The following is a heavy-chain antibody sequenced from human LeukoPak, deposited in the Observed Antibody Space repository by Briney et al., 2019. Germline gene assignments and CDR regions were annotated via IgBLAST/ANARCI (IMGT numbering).Heavy chain of an antibody. V-gene: IGHV3-48*04. CDR1: GFTFIDYS. D-gene: IGHD5-12*01. J-gene: IGHJ4*02. CDR3: ARDHRYAFDN. CDR2: VGISSGNT. Sequence: GGSLRLSCAASGFTFIDYSMNWVRQAPGKGLEWISYVGISSGNTKYADFVKGRFTISGDSAKNSVFLQMNSLRVEDTAAYYCARDHRYAFDNWGQGTLVTVSS.